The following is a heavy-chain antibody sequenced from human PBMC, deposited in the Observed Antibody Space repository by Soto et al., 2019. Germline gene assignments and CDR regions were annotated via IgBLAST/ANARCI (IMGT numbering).Heavy chain of an antibody. CDR3: ARQRSGYNYGPDS. Sequence: KPSETLSLTCTVSGGPISSSGFHWGWIRQPPGKGLEWIANFYYSGSPYYNPSLKSRVTIFADASKNQFSLKVGSVTAADTAVYYCARQRSGYNYGPDSWGQGAQVTVSS. V-gene: IGHV4-39*01. CDR2: FYYSGSP. CDR1: GGPISSSGFH. J-gene: IGHJ4*02. D-gene: IGHD5-18*01.